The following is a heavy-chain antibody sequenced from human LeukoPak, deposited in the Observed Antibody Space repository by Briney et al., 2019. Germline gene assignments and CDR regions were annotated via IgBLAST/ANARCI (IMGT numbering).Heavy chain of an antibody. CDR1: GFTFSSYG. CDR2: ISYDGSNK. J-gene: IGHJ3*02. Sequence: GGSLSLSCAASGFTFSSYGMHWVRQAPGKGLEWVAVISYDGSNKYYADSVKGRFTISRDNSKNTLYLQMNSLRAEDTAVYYCAKGSRSLSGSSGYYYSGAFDIWGQGTMVTVSS. CDR3: AKGSRSLSGSSGYYYSGAFDI. D-gene: IGHD3-22*01. V-gene: IGHV3-30*18.